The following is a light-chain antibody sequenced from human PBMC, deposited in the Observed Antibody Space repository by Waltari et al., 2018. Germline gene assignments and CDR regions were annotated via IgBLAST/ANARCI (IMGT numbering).Light chain of an antibody. Sequence: EIVLTQHPGTLSLSPGERATLSCRPSQTVSKALAWYQQKPDQAPRLLIYAASSRATGIPDRFSGGGSGTDFSLTISRLEPEDFAVYYCQHYVTLPATFGQGTKVVF. CDR3: QHYVTLPAT. V-gene: IGKV3-20*01. J-gene: IGKJ1*01. CDR2: AAS. CDR1: QTVSKA.